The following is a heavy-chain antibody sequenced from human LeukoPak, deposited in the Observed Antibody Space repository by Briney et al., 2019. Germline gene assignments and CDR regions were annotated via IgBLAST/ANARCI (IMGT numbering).Heavy chain of an antibody. CDR1: GFTFDDYA. Sequence: GRSLRLSCAASGFTFDDYAMHWVRQAPGKGLEWVSGISWNSGSIGYADSVKGRFTISRDNAKNSLYLQVNSLRAEDTALYYCAKDNVGSGWTLFDYWGQGTLVTVSS. J-gene: IGHJ4*02. V-gene: IGHV3-9*01. CDR2: ISWNSGSI. D-gene: IGHD6-19*01. CDR3: AKDNVGSGWTLFDY.